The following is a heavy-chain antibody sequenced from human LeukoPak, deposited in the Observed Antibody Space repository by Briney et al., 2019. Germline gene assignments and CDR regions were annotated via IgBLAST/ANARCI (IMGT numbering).Heavy chain of an antibody. CDR3: ARVDYDFWSGYSEIYYMDV. D-gene: IGHD3-3*01. V-gene: IGHV3-48*03. J-gene: IGHJ6*03. CDR1: GFTFSSYE. Sequence: GGSLRFSCAASGFTFSSYEMNWVRQAPGKGLEWVSYISSSGSTIYYADSVKGRFTISRDNAKNSLYLQMNSLRAEDTAVYYCARVDYDFWSGYSEIYYMDVWGKGTTVTVSS. CDR2: ISSSGSTI.